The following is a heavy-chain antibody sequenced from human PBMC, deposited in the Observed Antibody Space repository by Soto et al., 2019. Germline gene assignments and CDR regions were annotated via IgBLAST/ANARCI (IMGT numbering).Heavy chain of an antibody. V-gene: IGHV3-30*18. CDR1: GFTFSSYS. CDR2: IPYDGSNK. J-gene: IGHJ4*02. D-gene: IGHD3-22*01. Sequence: GGSLRLSCAASGFTFSSYSMNWVRQAPGKGLEWVAVIPYDGSNKYYADSVKGRFTISRDNSKNTLYLQMNSLRAEDTAVYYCAKDLTSYYYDSSGSTPFDYWGQGTLVTVSS. CDR3: AKDLTSYYYDSSGSTPFDY.